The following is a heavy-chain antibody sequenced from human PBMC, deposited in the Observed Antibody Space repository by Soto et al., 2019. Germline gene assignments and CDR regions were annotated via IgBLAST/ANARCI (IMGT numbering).Heavy chain of an antibody. D-gene: IGHD3-10*01. V-gene: IGHV4-30-2*01. CDR2: INHLETT. Sequence: SETLSLTCTVSGASISYGAYSWSWIRQTPGKGLEWIGYINHLETTFYNPSFESRLTLSIDRTQNQFSLNLKSMSAGDRVVYFCARGGGFDSFDYRGQGILVTVSS. CDR3: ARGGGFDSFDY. J-gene: IGHJ4*02. CDR1: GASISYGAYS.